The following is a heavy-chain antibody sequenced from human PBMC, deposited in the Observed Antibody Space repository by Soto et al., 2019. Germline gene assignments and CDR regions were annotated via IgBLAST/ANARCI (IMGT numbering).Heavy chain of an antibody. D-gene: IGHD5-12*01. CDR3: AEWLRFPLNYFDY. J-gene: IGHJ4*02. CDR1: GGSISSSSYY. CDR2: IYYSGST. Sequence: PSETLSLTCTVSGGSISSSSYYWGWIRQPPGKGLEWIGSIYYSGSTYYNPSLKSRVTISVDTSKNQFSLKLSSVTAADTAVYYCAEWLRFPLNYFDYWGQGTLVTVSS. V-gene: IGHV4-39*01.